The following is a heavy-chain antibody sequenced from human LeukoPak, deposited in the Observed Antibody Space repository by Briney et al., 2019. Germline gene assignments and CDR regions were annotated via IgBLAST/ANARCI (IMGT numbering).Heavy chain of an antibody. V-gene: IGHV1-58*02. CDR2: IIVGSGRT. Sequence: ASVKVSCKASRFTFSNSAIQWVRQARGQRLEWIGWIIVGSGRTHYAQNLQERLTITRDMSTNTAYMELSSLRSEDTAVYYCAAELYSGTYGRCCSFAFWGQGTPVTVSS. J-gene: IGHJ4*02. CDR3: AAELYSGTYGRCCSFAF. D-gene: IGHD1-26*01. CDR1: RFTFSNSA.